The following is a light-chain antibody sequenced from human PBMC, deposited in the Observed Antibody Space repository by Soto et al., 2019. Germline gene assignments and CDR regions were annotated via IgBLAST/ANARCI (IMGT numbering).Light chain of an antibody. V-gene: IGKV1-5*03. CDR2: KAS. J-gene: IGKJ5*01. CDR1: QTISSW. Sequence: DIQMTQSPSTLSASVGDRVTITCRASQTISSWLAWYQQKPGKAPKLLIYKASTLKSGVPSRFSGSGSGTEFTLTISSLQPEDFATYYCQQNYRTPITFGQGTRLEIK. CDR3: QQNYRTPIT.